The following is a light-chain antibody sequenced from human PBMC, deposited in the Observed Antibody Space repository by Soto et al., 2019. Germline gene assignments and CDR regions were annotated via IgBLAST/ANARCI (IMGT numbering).Light chain of an antibody. CDR1: NFGDKN. CDR3: QVWDTSSDRSYV. V-gene: IGLV3-21*02. Sequence: SYELTQPHSVSVATAQTGPRITCGGNNFGDKNVHWYQQKPGQVPVLVVYDDSVRPSGIPERLSGSNSGNTATLTISSVEAGDEADYYCQVWDTSSDRSYVFGTGTKVTVL. J-gene: IGLJ1*01. CDR2: DDS.